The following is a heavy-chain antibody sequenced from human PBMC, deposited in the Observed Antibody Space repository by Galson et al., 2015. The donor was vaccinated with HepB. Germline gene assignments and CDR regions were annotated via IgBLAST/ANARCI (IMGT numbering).Heavy chain of an antibody. Sequence: QSGAEVKKPGASVKVSCKASGYTFTSYGISWVRQAPGQGLEWMGWISAYNGNTNYAQKLQGRVTMTTDTSTSTAYMELRSLRSDDTAVYYCAREHRAPKVVPAAMSDYWGQGTLVTVSS. D-gene: IGHD2-2*01. J-gene: IGHJ4*02. V-gene: IGHV1-18*01. CDR2: ISAYNGNT. CDR1: GYTFTSYG. CDR3: AREHRAPKVVPAAMSDY.